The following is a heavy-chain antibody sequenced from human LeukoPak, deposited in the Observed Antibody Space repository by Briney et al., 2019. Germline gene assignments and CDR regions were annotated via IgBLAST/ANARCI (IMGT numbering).Heavy chain of an antibody. J-gene: IGHJ4*02. CDR2: ISGSGGST. V-gene: IGHV3-23*01. CDR1: GFTLSSYG. D-gene: IGHD6-19*01. Sequence: PGRSLRLSCAASGFTLSSYGMSWVRQAPGKGLEWVSAISGSGGSTYYADSVKGRFTIPRDNSKDTLYLQMNSLRAEDTAVYYCARDSSSGGNDKPYFDYWGQGTLVTVSS. CDR3: ARDSSSGGNDKPYFDY.